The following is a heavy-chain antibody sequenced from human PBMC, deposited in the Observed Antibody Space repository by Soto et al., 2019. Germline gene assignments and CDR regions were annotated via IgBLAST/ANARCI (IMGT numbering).Heavy chain of an antibody. J-gene: IGHJ5*02. V-gene: IGHV1-69*13. Sequence: GASVKVSCKASGGTFSSYAISWARQAPGQGLEWMGGIIPIFGTANYAQKFQGRVTITADESTSTAYMELSSLRSEDTAVYYCARLLGFGDENWFDPWGQGTLVTVSS. D-gene: IGHD3-10*01. CDR2: IIPIFGTA. CDR1: GGTFSSYA. CDR3: ARLLGFGDENWFDP.